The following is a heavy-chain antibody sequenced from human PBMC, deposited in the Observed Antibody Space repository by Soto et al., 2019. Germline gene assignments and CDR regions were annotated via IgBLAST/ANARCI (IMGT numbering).Heavy chain of an antibody. J-gene: IGHJ4*02. CDR1: GGTFSSNA. D-gene: IGHD3-22*01. CDR3: ARSGYYYDSSGYLDY. Sequence: SVKVSCKASGGTFSSNAISWVRQAPGQGLEWMGGIIPIFGTANYAQKFQGRVTITADESTSTAYMELSSLRSEDTAVYYCARSGYYYDSSGYLDYWGQGTLVTVSS. V-gene: IGHV1-69*13. CDR2: IIPIFGTA.